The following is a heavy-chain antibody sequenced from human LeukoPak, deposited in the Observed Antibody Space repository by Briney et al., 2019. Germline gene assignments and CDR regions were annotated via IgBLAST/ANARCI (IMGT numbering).Heavy chain of an antibody. CDR1: GFTFSSYA. D-gene: IGHD3-10*01. CDR3: AKQEGYYGSGSYGMDV. CDR2: ISGSGGST. Sequence: GGSLRLSCAASGFTFSSYAMSWVRQAPGKGLEWVSAISGSGGSTYYADSVKGRFTISRDNSKNTLFLQMNSLRAEDAALYYCAKQEGYYGSGSYGMDVWGQGTTVTVSS. J-gene: IGHJ6*02. V-gene: IGHV3-23*01.